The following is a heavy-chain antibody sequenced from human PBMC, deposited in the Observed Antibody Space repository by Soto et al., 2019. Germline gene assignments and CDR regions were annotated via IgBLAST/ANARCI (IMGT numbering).Heavy chain of an antibody. J-gene: IGHJ4*02. CDR1: GFTFSSYA. CDR3: AKARAQYYDFWSGYPVDY. D-gene: IGHD3-3*01. CDR2: ISGSGGST. Sequence: EVQLLESGGGLVQPGGSLRLSCAASGFTFSSYAMSWVRQAPGKGLEWVSAISGSGGSTYYADSVKGRFTISRDNSQNTLYLQVNSLRAEDSAVYYCAKARAQYYDFWSGYPVDYWGQGTLVTVSS. V-gene: IGHV3-23*01.